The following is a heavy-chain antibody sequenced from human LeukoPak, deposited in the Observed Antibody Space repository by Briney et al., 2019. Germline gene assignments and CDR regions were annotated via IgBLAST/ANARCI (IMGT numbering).Heavy chain of an antibody. CDR1: GYTFTAYY. D-gene: IGHD6-6*01. CDR2: INPNIGVT. Sequence: SVKVSCKASGYTFTAYYMHWVRQAPRQGPEWMGWINPNIGVTSYAQKFQGRVIMTSDTSISTAYMEFSRLRSDDTAMYYCARDLGVTVRPFSLFYWGQGTLVTVSS. V-gene: IGHV1-2*02. CDR3: ARDLGVTVRPFSLFY. J-gene: IGHJ4*02.